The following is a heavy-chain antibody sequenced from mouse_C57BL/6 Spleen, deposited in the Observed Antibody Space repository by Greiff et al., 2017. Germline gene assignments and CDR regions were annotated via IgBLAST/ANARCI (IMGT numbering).Heavy chain of an antibody. J-gene: IGHJ2*01. V-gene: IGHV1-19*01. Sequence: EVQLQQSGPVLVKPGASVKMSCKASGYTFTDYYMNWVKQSHGKSLEWIGVINPYNGGTSYNQKLKGKATLTVDKSSSTAYMELNSLTSEDSAVYYCARDYGYDRDYFDYWGQGTTLTVSS. CDR1: GYTFTDYY. CDR3: ARDYGYDRDYFDY. CDR2: INPYNGGT. D-gene: IGHD2-2*01.